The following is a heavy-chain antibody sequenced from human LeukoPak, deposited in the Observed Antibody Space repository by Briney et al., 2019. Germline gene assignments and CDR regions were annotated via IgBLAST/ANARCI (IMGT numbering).Heavy chain of an antibody. Sequence: PSETLSLTCTVSGCSISNYYLSWIRQPPGKGLEWIGYIYYSGSTNYNPSLKSRVTISVDTSSNQFSLKLNSVTAADTAVYYCARRAYGSGSFNRYHFDYWGQGTLVAVSS. CDR2: IYYSGST. J-gene: IGHJ4*02. CDR3: ARRAYGSGSFNRYHFDY. CDR1: GCSISNYY. V-gene: IGHV4-59*08. D-gene: IGHD3-10*01.